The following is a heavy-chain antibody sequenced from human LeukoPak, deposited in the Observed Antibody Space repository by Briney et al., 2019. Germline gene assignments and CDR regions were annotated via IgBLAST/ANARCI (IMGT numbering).Heavy chain of an antibody. CDR2: IYTSGST. V-gene: IGHV4-61*02. D-gene: IGHD1-26*01. CDR3: ARAVNSGSWADYMDV. Sequence: PSQTLSLTCTVSGGSVSSVSSYWSWVRQPAGKGLEWIGRIYTSGSTNYNPSLKSRVTMSVDTSKNQFSLKLSSVTAADTAVYYCARAVNSGSWADYMDVWGKGTTVTISS. J-gene: IGHJ6*03. CDR1: GGSVSSVSSY.